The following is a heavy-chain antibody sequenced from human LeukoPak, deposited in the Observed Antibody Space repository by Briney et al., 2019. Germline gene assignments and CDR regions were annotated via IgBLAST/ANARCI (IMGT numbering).Heavy chain of an antibody. V-gene: IGHV3-30*14. CDR3: ARDQYSYAHAAH. J-gene: IGHJ4*02. Sequence: GGSLRLSCAGSGFTFSGYTIHWVRQAPGKGLEWVAVISYDGSSKYYADSVKGRFTISRDNSKNTLHLQMNSLRAEDTAVYYCARDQYSYAHAAHWGQGTLVTVSS. CDR1: GFTFSGYT. CDR2: ISYDGSSK. D-gene: IGHD5-18*01.